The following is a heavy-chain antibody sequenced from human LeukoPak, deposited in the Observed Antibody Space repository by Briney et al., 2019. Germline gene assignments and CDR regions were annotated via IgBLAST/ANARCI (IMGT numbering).Heavy chain of an antibody. V-gene: IGHV3-66*01. Sequence: PGGSLRLSCAASEFSVGSNYMTWVRQAPGKGLEWVSLIYSGGSTYYADSVKGRFTISRDNSQSTLYLHMNSLNTEDTALYYCARAVPAPGTPENAFDIWGQGTMVTVSS. D-gene: IGHD6-13*01. CDR3: ARAVPAPGTPENAFDI. J-gene: IGHJ3*02. CDR2: IYSGGST. CDR1: EFSVGSNY.